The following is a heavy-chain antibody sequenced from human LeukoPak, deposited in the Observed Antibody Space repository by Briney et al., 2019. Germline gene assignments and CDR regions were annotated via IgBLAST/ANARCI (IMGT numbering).Heavy chain of an antibody. Sequence: SETLSLTCTVCGGSISSYYWSWIRQPAGKGLEWIGRIYTSGSTNYNPSLKSRVTMSVDTSKNQFSLKLSSVTAADTAVYYCARASTDILTGYPGIFWFDPWGQGTLDTVSS. J-gene: IGHJ5*02. CDR1: GGSISSYY. CDR2: IYTSGST. D-gene: IGHD3-9*01. CDR3: ARASTDILTGYPGIFWFDP. V-gene: IGHV4-4*07.